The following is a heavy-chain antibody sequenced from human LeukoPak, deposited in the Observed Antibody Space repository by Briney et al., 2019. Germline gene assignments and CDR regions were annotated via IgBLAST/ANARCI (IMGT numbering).Heavy chain of an antibody. CDR2: ISWNSGSI. Sequence: GGSLRLSCAASGFTFDDYAMHWVRQAPGKGLEWVSGISWNSGSIGYADSVKGRFTISRHNAKNSLYLQMNSLRAEDTALYYCAKSGGYSYGGYDYWGQGTLVTVSS. V-gene: IGHV3-9*01. J-gene: IGHJ4*02. CDR3: AKSGGYSYGGYDY. D-gene: IGHD5-18*01. CDR1: GFTFDDYA.